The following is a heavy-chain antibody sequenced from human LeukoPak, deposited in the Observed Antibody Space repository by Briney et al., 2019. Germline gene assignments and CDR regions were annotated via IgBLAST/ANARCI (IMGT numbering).Heavy chain of an antibody. CDR3: ARVSTMVRGVANWFDP. CDR1: GGSISSYY. Sequence: SETLSLTCTVSGGSISSYYWSWIRQPPGKGLEWIGEINHSGSTNYNPSLKSRVTISVDTSKNQFSLKLSSVTAADTAVYYCARVSTMVRGVANWFDPWGQGTLVTVSS. J-gene: IGHJ5*02. D-gene: IGHD3-10*01. CDR2: INHSGST. V-gene: IGHV4-34*01.